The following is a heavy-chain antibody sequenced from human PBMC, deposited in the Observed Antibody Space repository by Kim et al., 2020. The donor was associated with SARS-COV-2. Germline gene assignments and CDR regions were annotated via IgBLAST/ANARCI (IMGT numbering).Heavy chain of an antibody. CDR3: AKVIYGGSGMEPSFDY. J-gene: IGHJ4*02. CDR2: ISWNSGSI. CDR1: GFTFDDYA. D-gene: IGHD3-3*01. Sequence: GGSLRLSCAASGFTFDDYAMHWVRQAPGKGLEWVSGISWNSGSIGYADSVKGRFTISRDNAKNSLYLQMNSLRAEDTALYYCAKVIYGGSGMEPSFDYWGQGTLVTVSS. V-gene: IGHV3-9*01.